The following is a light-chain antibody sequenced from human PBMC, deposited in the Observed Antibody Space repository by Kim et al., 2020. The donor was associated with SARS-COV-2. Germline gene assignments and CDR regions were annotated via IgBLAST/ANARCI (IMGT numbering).Light chain of an antibody. CDR2: DES. J-gene: IGKJ4*01. Sequence: ACLGDSVTITCQASQNINLFLNWYQPKPGTAPKLLIYDESTLEEVVPSRCRGSGYGTHFTFTIDRLQPEDSAPYYCQKFDSPPLSFGGGTKVDIK. CDR1: QNINLF. CDR3: QKFDSPPLS. V-gene: IGKV1-33*01.